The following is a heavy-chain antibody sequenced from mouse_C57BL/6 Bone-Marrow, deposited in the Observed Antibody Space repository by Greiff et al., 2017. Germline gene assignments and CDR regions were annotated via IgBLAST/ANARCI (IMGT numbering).Heavy chain of an antibody. Sequence: EVKLKQSGAELVRPGASVKLSCTASGFNIKDDYMHWVKQRPEQGLEWIGWIDPENGDTEYASKFQGKATITADTSSNTAYLQLSSLTSEDTAVYYCTTVDYYNYWGQGTTLTVSS. CDR1: GFNIKDDY. CDR3: TTVDYYNY. J-gene: IGHJ2*01. CDR2: IDPENGDT. D-gene: IGHD1-1*01. V-gene: IGHV14-4*01.